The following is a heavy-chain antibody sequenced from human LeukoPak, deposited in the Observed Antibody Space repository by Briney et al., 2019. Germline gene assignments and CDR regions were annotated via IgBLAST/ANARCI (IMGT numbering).Heavy chain of an antibody. J-gene: IGHJ4*02. D-gene: IGHD3-22*01. Sequence: SVKVSCKVSGYTLTELSMHWVRQAPGQGLEWMGGIIPIFGTANYAQKFQGRVTITTDESTSTAYMELSSLRSEDTAVYYCARDFGSSGYHFFDYWGQGTLVTVSS. CDR2: IIPIFGTA. CDR3: ARDFGSSGYHFFDY. CDR1: GYTLTELS. V-gene: IGHV1-69*05.